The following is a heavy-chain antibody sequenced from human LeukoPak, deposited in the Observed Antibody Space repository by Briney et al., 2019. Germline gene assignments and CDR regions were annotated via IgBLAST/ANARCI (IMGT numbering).Heavy chain of an antibody. CDR1: GGSFSGYY. CDR3: ARGHYDSSGXYPXXXDY. Sequence: PSETLSLTCAVYGGSFSGYYWSWIRQPPGKGLEWIGEINHSGSTNYNPSLKSRVTISVDTSKNQFSLKLSSVTAADTAVYYCARGHYDSSGXYPXXXDYWGQGXLVTVSS. CDR2: INHSGST. V-gene: IGHV4-34*01. J-gene: IGHJ4*02. D-gene: IGHD3-22*01.